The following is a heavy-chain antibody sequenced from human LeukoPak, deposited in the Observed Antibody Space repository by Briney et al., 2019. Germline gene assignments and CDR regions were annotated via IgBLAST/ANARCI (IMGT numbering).Heavy chain of an antibody. CDR3: AREVLVILTGYYSNFDY. Sequence: SETLSLTCAVYGGSFSGYYWSWIRQPPGKGLEWIGEINHSGSTNYNPSLKSRVTISVDTSKNQFSLKLSSVTAADTAVYYCAREVLVILTGYYSNFDYWGQGTLVTVSS. J-gene: IGHJ4*02. CDR1: GGSFSGYY. CDR2: INHSGST. D-gene: IGHD3-9*01. V-gene: IGHV4-34*01.